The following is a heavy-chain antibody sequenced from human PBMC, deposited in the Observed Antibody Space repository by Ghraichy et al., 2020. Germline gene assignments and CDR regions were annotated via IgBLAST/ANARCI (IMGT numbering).Heavy chain of an antibody. CDR3: ARGAHRDSSGYYYSFYYYGMDV. V-gene: IGHV4-59*01. CDR1: GGSISSYY. CDR2: IYYSGST. D-gene: IGHD3-22*01. J-gene: IGHJ6*02. Sequence: SETLSLTCTVSGGSISSYYWSWIRQPPGKGLEWIGYIYYSGSTNYNPSLKSRVTISVDTSKHQFSLKLSSVTAADTAVYYCARGAHRDSSGYYYSFYYYGMDVWGQGTTVTVSS.